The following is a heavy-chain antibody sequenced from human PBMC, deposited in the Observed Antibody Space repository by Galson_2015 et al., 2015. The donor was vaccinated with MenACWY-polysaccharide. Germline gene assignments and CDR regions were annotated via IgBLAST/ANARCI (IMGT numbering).Heavy chain of an antibody. D-gene: IGHD2-2*01. Sequence: SLRLSCAASGFTFSSYAMSWVRQAPGKGLEWVSAISGSGGSTYYADSVKGRFTISRDNSKNTLYLQMNSLRAEDTAVYYCARDLGYCSSTSCYSGYWGQGTLVTVSS. CDR2: ISGSGGST. J-gene: IGHJ4*02. V-gene: IGHV3-23*01. CDR3: ARDLGYCSSTSCYSGY. CDR1: GFTFSSYA.